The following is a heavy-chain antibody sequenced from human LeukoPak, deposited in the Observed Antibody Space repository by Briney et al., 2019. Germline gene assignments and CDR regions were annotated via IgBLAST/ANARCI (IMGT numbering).Heavy chain of an antibody. CDR1: GFTFSSYS. V-gene: IGHV3-48*04. Sequence: GGSLRLSCAASGFTFSSYSMNWVRQAPGKGLEWVSYISSSSSTIYYADSVKGRFTISRDNAKNSLYLQMNSLRAEDTAVYYCARDRGYSSSWYWFDPWGQGTLVTVSS. CDR2: ISSSSSTI. J-gene: IGHJ5*02. D-gene: IGHD6-13*01. CDR3: ARDRGYSSSWYWFDP.